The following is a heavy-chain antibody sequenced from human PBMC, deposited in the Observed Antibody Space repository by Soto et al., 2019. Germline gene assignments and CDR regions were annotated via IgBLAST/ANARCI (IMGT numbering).Heavy chain of an antibody. J-gene: IGHJ1*01. V-gene: IGHV2-5*02. CDR3: AHRDYFDSYNRFAY. Sequence: QITLKETGPTLAKPTQPRTLTSTFSGFSLSTSGVGVGWIRQPPGKALEWLAIIYWDDEKRYNPSLKTRLTVTKHTSKITVVFTITNAGPMDTVTYYGAHRDYFDSYNRFAYRGQGTLVRVSS. CDR2: IYWDDEK. D-gene: IGHD3-10*01. CDR1: GFSLSTSGVG.